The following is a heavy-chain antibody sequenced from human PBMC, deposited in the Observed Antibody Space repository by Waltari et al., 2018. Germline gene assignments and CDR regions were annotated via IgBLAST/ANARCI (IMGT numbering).Heavy chain of an antibody. CDR3: ARGSLGGNFLYF. D-gene: IGHD2-8*01. V-gene: IGHV4-34*02. CDR1: GESLINYY. CDR2: IDHSGSA. Sequence: QVQLQQWGAGLLTPSETLPLTCAVYGESLINYYWTWIRQRPGKGLEWIGEIDHSGSANYVPSLKSRCGISIDTSKIEFFRRMRSVTAADTAVYYCARGSLGGNFLYFWGQGTLVTVSS. J-gene: IGHJ1*01.